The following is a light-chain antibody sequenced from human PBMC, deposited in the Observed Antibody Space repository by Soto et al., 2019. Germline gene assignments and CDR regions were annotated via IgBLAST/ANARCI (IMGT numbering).Light chain of an antibody. CDR3: NSYTSSSTDV. J-gene: IGLJ1*01. Sequence: QSALTQPASVSGSPGQSITISCTGASSDVGGFDYVSWYQQHPGKAPKLMIYEVTNRPSGVSNRFSGSKSGNTASLTISGLQAEDEADYYCNSYTSSSTDVFGTGTKVTVL. CDR2: EVT. CDR1: SSDVGGFDY. V-gene: IGLV2-14*01.